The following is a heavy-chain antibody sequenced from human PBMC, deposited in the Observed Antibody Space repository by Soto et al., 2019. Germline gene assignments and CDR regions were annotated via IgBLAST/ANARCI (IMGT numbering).Heavy chain of an antibody. V-gene: IGHV3-15*01. CDR3: TTDRSGSSEYYFDY. CDR2: IKSKTDGGTT. D-gene: IGHD3-10*01. J-gene: IGHJ4*02. Sequence: GGSLRLSCAASGFTFSNAWMSWVRQAPGKGLEWVGRIKSKTDGGTTDYAAPVKGRFTISRDDSKNTLYLQMNSLKTEDTAVYYCTTDRSGSSEYYFDYWGQGTLVTVSS. CDR1: GFTFSNAW.